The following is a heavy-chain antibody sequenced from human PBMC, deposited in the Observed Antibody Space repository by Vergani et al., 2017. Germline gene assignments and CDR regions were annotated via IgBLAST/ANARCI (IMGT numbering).Heavy chain of an antibody. CDR3: ARRGKFYGSSGYTFGAFDI. J-gene: IGHJ3*02. Sequence: EVQLVQSGAEVKKPGESLKISCKGSGYSFTSYWIGWVRQMPGKGLEWMGIIYPGDSDTRYSPSFQGQVTISADKSISTAYLQWSSLKASDTAMYYCARRGKFYGSSGYTFGAFDIWGQGTMVTVSS. D-gene: IGHD3-22*01. CDR2: IYPGDSDT. V-gene: IGHV5-51*03. CDR1: GYSFTSYW.